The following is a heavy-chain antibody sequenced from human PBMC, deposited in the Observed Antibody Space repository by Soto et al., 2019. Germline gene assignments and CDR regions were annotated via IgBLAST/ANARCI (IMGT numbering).Heavy chain of an antibody. V-gene: IGHV3-23*01. D-gene: IGHD2-15*01. CDR2: ISGIGDYT. CDR1: GFTFSSYA. Sequence: EVQLLESGGGLVQPGESLRLSCAASGFTFSSYAMTWVRQAPGKGLEWVSSISGIGDYTYFADSMKGRFTISRDNSKDTLYLQMSSLRVEDTAIYYCAKDSRSHPQGWFDPWGQGTLVTVSS. J-gene: IGHJ5*02. CDR3: AKDSRSHPQGWFDP.